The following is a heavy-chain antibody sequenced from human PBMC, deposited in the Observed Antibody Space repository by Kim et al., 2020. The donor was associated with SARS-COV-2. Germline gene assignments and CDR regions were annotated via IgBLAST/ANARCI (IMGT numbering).Heavy chain of an antibody. CDR3: AKTGPWLAYYFDY. Sequence: YAESVKGRFTISRDKSKNTLYLQRNSLRAEDTAVYYCAKTGPWLAYYFDYWGQGTLVTVSS. D-gene: IGHD6-19*01. J-gene: IGHJ4*02. V-gene: IGHV3-30*02.